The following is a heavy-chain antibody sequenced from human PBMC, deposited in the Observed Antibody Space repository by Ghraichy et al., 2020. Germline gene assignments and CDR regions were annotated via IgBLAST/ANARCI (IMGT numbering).Heavy chain of an antibody. CDR1: GGSISSGSYY. V-gene: IGHV4-61*02. CDR2: IYTSGST. J-gene: IGHJ4*02. CDR3: AREAPERGYYDSSGYLAYYFDY. D-gene: IGHD3-22*01. Sequence: SETLSLTCTVSGGSISSGSYYWSWIRQPAGKGLEWIGRIYTSGSTNYNPSLKSRVTISVDTSKNQFSLKLSSVTAADTAVYYCAREAPERGYYDSSGYLAYYFDYWGQGTLVTVSS.